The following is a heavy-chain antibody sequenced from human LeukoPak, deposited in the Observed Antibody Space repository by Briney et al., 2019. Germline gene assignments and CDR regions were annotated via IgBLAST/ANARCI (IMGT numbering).Heavy chain of an antibody. J-gene: IGHJ5*02. V-gene: IGHV4-4*07. D-gene: IGHD1-26*01. CDR2: IYTSGST. CDR1: GGSISSYY. CDR3: ARAVGSYKAGIFDP. Sequence: SETQPLTCTVSGGSISSYYWGWIRQPAGKGLEWVGRIYTSGSTNYNPSLKSRVTMSVDTSKNQFSLKLSSVTAADTAVYYCARAVGSYKAGIFDPWGQGTLVTVSS.